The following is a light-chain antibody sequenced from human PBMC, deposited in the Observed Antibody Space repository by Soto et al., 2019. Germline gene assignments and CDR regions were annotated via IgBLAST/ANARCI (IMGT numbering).Light chain of an antibody. CDR1: QSVSSSY. J-gene: IGKJ1*01. CDR2: GAS. Sequence: EIGMTPSPGTLSLSPGERATLSCRASQSVSSSYLAWYQQKPGQAPRLLIYGASSRATGIPDRFSGSGSGAEFTLTISRLEPEDFGVYHCQQYDGSPQKFGQGTKVDIK. CDR3: QQYDGSPQK. V-gene: IGKV3-20*01.